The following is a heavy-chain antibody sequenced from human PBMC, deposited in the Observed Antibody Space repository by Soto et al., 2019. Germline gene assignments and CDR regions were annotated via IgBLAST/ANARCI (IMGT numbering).Heavy chain of an antibody. Sequence: VQLLESGGGLVQPGGSLRLSCSASGFTFSNYAMGWVRQAPGKGLEWVSTITDSGGSTYYTPSVKGRFAVSRDNSKNTLYLEVISLRAEDTAVYYCARPYGGKIGDAFDVWGQGTLVTVSS. CDR2: ITDSGGST. CDR1: GFTFSNYA. D-gene: IGHD2-15*01. V-gene: IGHV3-23*01. J-gene: IGHJ3*01. CDR3: ARPYGGKIGDAFDV.